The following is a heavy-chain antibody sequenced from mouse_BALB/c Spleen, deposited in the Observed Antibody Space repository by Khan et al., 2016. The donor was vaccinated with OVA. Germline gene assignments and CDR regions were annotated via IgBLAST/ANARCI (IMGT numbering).Heavy chain of an antibody. D-gene: IGHD2-2*01. Sequence: EVQLQQSGPELMKPGASVKISCKASGYSFTSYYIHWVMQSHGKSLEWIGYIDPFSGGTTYNQKFKGKTTLTVDKSSSTAYIHLNYLTSEDSAVYDCTRHGYVAWFTYWGQGTLVTVSA. CDR3: TRHGYVAWFTY. J-gene: IGHJ3*01. CDR1: GYSFTSYY. CDR2: IDPFSGGT. V-gene: IGHV1S135*01.